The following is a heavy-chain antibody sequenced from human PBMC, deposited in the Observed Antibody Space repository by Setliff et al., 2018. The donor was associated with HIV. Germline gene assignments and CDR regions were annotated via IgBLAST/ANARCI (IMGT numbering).Heavy chain of an antibody. J-gene: IGHJ4*02. Sequence: GGSLRLSCSASGFTFSVSGMHWFRQTPGKGLEHLANIGPMGYNTHYSDSVRGRFTIARDNSKNTVFLQLNRLRAEDTAMYYCVKDSMGWDSRGMLDSLGPGTQVTVSS. CDR3: VKDSMGWDSRGMLDS. CDR1: GFTFSVSG. V-gene: IGHV3-64D*08. CDR2: IGPMGYNT. D-gene: IGHD1-26*01.